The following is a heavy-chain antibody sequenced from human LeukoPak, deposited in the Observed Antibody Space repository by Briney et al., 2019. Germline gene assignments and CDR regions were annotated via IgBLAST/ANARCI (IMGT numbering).Heavy chain of an antibody. Sequence: SETLSLTCTVSGGSISSGGYYWSWIRQHPGKGLEWIGYIYSSGSTYYNPSLKSRATISVDTSKNHFSLKLSSVTAADTAVYYCAWGRVIGPPLDYWGQGTLVTVSS. D-gene: IGHD3-16*02. CDR3: AWGRVIGPPLDY. CDR1: GGSISSGGYY. J-gene: IGHJ4*02. V-gene: IGHV4-31*03. CDR2: IYSSGST.